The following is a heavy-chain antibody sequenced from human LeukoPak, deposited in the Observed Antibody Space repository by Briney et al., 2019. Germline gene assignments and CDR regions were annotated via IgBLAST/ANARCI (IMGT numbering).Heavy chain of an antibody. D-gene: IGHD1-1*01. CDR3: ARDGTGTTGDWFDP. CDR2: INPNSGGT. CDR1: GYTFTGYY. Sequence: ASVKVSCKASGYTFTGYYMHWVRQAPGQGLEWMGWINPNSGGTNYAQKFQGRVTMTRDTSISTAYMELSRLRSDDTAVYYCARDGTGTTGDWFDPWGQGTLVTVSS. J-gene: IGHJ5*02. V-gene: IGHV1-2*02.